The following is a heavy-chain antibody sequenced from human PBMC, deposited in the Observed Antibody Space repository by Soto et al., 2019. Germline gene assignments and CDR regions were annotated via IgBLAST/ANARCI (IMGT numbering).Heavy chain of an antibody. D-gene: IGHD1-26*01. CDR2: ISAYDGST. Sequence: QVQLVQSGAEVKKPGASVKVSCKASGFTFTNYFFYWVRQAPGQGLEWKGIISAYDGSTNYVQSLQGRVTMTSDTSTRTVDMELSSLRSEDTAVYFCARGDGRGSTGFYYYYGMDVWGHGTTITVSS. V-gene: IGHV1-46*01. CDR1: GFTFTNYF. CDR3: ARGDGRGSTGFYYYYGMDV. J-gene: IGHJ6*02.